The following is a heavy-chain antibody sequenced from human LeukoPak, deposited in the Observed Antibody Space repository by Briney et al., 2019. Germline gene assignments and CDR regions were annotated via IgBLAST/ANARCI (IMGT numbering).Heavy chain of an antibody. J-gene: IGHJ5*02. CDR3: ARTVGEGNWFDP. CDR1: GGSISSYY. V-gene: IGHV4-59*01. Sequence: SETLSLTCTVSGGSISSYYWSWIRQPPGKGLEWIGYIYYSGSSNYNPSLKSRVTISVDTSKNQFSLKLSSETAADTAVYYCARTVGEGNWFDPWGQGTLVTVYS. D-gene: IGHD3-10*01. CDR2: IYYSGSS.